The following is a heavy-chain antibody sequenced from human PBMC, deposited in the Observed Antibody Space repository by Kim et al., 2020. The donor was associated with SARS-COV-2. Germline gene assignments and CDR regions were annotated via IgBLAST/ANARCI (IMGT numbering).Heavy chain of an antibody. Sequence: SETLSLTCAVYGGSFSGYYWSWIRQPPGKGLEWIGEINHSGSTNYNPSLESRVTISVDTSKNQFSLKLSSVTAADTAVYYCARGDESLHGAGRGAFDIWGQGTMVTVSS. CDR2: INHSGST. V-gene: IGHV4-34*01. CDR3: ARGDESLHGAGRGAFDI. D-gene: IGHD3-10*01. J-gene: IGHJ3*02. CDR1: GGSFSGYY.